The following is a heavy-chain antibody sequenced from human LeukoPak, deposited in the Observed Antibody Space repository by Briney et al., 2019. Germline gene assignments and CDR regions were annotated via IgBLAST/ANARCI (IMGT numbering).Heavy chain of an antibody. CDR2: IYDSGNT. J-gene: IGHJ4*02. Sequence: SETLSLTCTVSGGSISNYYWSWIRQPPGKGLEWIGYIYDSGNTYYNPSLKSRVSISVDTSKNQFSLTLSSVTAADTAVYYCAREGHDSSGYYYLDYWGQGTLVTVSS. V-gene: IGHV4-59*01. D-gene: IGHD3-22*01. CDR1: GGSISNYY. CDR3: AREGHDSSGYYYLDY.